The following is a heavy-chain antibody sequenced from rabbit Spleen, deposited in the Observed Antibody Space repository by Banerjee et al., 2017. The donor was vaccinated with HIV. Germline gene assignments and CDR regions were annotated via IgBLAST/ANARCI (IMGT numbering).Heavy chain of an antibody. V-gene: IGHV1S45*01. CDR1: GFSFSNKAV. CDR2: AVAGSSGST. Sequence: QEQLVESGGGLVRPEGSLKLSCTASGFSFSNKAVMCWVRQAPGKGLQWVACAVAGSSGSTYSATWAKGRFTISKTSSTTVTLRMTSLTAADRATYFCARDLVGVIGWNFYLWGQGTLVTVS. CDR3: ARDLVGVIGWNFYL. D-gene: IGHD1-1*01. J-gene: IGHJ4*01.